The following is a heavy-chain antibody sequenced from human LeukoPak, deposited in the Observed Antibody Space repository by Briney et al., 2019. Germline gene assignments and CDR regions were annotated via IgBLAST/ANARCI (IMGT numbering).Heavy chain of an antibody. V-gene: IGHV3-23*01. CDR3: AKGRHYGSGSTYFDL. J-gene: IGHJ2*01. CDR2: ISGSGAST. Sequence: GGSLRLSRVASGFTFSSYGMSWVRQAPGKGLEWVSGISGSGASTYHADSVKGRFTISRDNSKNTLSVQMNSLRVEDTAVYYCAKGRHYGSGSTYFDLWGRGTLVTVSS. D-gene: IGHD3-10*01. CDR1: GFTFSSYG.